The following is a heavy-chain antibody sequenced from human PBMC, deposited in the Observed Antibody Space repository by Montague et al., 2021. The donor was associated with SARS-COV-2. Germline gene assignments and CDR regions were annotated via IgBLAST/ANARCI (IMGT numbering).Heavy chain of an antibody. J-gene: IGHJ5*02. CDR2: IYTSGST. D-gene: IGHD2-15*01. CDR1: GGSISSGSYY. CDR3: ARGCSGGSCYPNPFST. Sequence: TLSLTCTVSGGSISSGSYYWSWIRQPAGKGLEWIGRIYTSGSTNYNPSLKSRVTISVDTSKNQISLKLSSVTAAGTAVYYCARGCSGGSCYPNPFSTWGQGTLVTVSS. V-gene: IGHV4-61*02.